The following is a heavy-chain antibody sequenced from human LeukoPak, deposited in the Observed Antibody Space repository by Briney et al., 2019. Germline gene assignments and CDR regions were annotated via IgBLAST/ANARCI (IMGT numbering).Heavy chain of an antibody. D-gene: IGHD6-13*01. CDR2: ISSNGAST. V-gene: IGHV3-64D*09. CDR1: GFTFSSYA. Sequence: PGGSLRLSCSASGFTFSSYAMHWVRQAPGKGLEYVLAISSNGASTYYAGSVKGRFTISRDNSKNTLYLQMSSLRAEDTAVYYCATEQPGIAAAGYWYYYYGMDVWGQGTTVTVSS. J-gene: IGHJ6*02. CDR3: ATEQPGIAAAGYWYYYYGMDV.